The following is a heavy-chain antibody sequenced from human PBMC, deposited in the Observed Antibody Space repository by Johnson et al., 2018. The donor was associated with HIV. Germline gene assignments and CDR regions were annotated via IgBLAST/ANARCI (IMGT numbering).Heavy chain of an antibody. V-gene: IGHV3-30*02. CDR3: AKETRDSRVAFDI. Sequence: QVQLVESGGGVVQPGGSLRLSCAASGFTFSSYGIHWVRQAPGKGLECVAFIQYDGSNKHYADSVKGRFTISRDNSKKTLYLQMNSLRAEDTAVYYCAKETRDSRVAFDIWGQWTMVTVSS. CDR2: IQYDGSNK. J-gene: IGHJ3*02. D-gene: IGHD3-22*01. CDR1: GFTFSSYG.